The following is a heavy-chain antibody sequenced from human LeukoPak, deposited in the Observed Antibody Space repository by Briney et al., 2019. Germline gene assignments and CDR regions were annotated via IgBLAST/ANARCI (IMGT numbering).Heavy chain of an antibody. CDR2: IDPSSGNT. J-gene: IGHJ4*02. D-gene: IGHD6-13*01. CDR3: ARALSSSYFDY. V-gene: IGHV1-46*01. Sequence: EASVKVSCKASGYTFSSYYIHWVRQAPGQGLEWLGIIDPSSGNTGYAQKFQGRVTMTRDTSTSTVYVQLSSLTSGDTAVHYCARALSSSYFDYWGQGTLVTASS. CDR1: GYTFSSYY.